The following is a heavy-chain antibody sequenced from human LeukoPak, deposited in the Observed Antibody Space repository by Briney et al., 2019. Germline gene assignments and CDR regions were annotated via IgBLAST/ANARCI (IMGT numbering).Heavy chain of an antibody. Sequence: GASVTVSCKASGGTSSSYAISWVRQAPGQGLEWMGRIIPILGIANYAQKFQGRVTITADKSTSTAYMELSSLRSEDTAVYYCARDDYGDYYFPYWGQGTLVTVSS. CDR3: ARDDYGDYYFPY. CDR1: GGTSSSYA. CDR2: IIPILGIA. V-gene: IGHV1-69*04. J-gene: IGHJ4*02. D-gene: IGHD4-17*01.